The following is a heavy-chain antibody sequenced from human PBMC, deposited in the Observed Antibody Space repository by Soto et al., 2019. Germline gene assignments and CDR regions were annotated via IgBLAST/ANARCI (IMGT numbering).Heavy chain of an antibody. CDR2: VYYNGNT. V-gene: IGHV4-31*03. CDR1: GASITIGDYY. CDR3: ARVYYDILTGYCFDY. Sequence: LSLTCTVSGASITIGDYYWTWIRQHPGKGLEWIGFVYYNGNTYYHPSLKSRVTISLDTSQNHFSPRLSSVTAADTAVYYCARVYYDILTGYCFDYWGQGTLVTVSS. J-gene: IGHJ4*02. D-gene: IGHD3-9*01.